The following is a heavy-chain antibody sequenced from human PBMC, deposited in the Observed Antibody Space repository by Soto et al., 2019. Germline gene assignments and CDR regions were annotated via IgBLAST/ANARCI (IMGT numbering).Heavy chain of an antibody. CDR1: GYSFTNYW. CDR2: IYPSDSDT. V-gene: IGHV5-51*01. Sequence: PGESLKISCKGSGYSFTNYWIAWVRQMPGKGLEYMGIIYPSDSDTRYSPSFQGQVTISVDKSINTAYLQWSSLKASDTAIYYCARHGFYGDYSSNYFDPWGQGTLVTVPQ. J-gene: IGHJ5*02. D-gene: IGHD4-17*01. CDR3: ARHGFYGDYSSNYFDP.